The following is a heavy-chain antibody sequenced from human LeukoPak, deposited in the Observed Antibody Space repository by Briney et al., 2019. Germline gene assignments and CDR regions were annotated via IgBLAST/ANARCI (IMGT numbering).Heavy chain of an antibody. CDR2: ISASSGTI. CDR1: GFTFSTYS. J-gene: IGHJ6*03. V-gene: IGHV3-48*01. D-gene: IGHD3-16*01. Sequence: GGSLRLSCAASGFTFSTYSMNWVRQAPGKGLEWVSYISASSGTIYYAASVKGRFTISRDNAKNSLYLQMNSLRAEDTAVYYCARRSEFGVLYYMDVWGKGTTVTVSS. CDR3: ARRSEFGVLYYMDV.